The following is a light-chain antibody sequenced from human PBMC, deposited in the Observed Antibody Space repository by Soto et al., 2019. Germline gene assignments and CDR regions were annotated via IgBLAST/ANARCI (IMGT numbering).Light chain of an antibody. CDR1: QSLLHSDGKTY. CDR2: EVS. V-gene: IGKV2D-29*01. Sequence: DIVMTQTPLSLTVTPGQPASISCKSSQSLLHSDGKTYLYWFLQKPGQPPQLLIYEVSTRFSGVPDRFSGSGSVTDFTLKISRVEAEEVWIYNCMKSIGTLRTFGQGTKVEI. J-gene: IGKJ1*01. CDR3: MKSIGTLRT.